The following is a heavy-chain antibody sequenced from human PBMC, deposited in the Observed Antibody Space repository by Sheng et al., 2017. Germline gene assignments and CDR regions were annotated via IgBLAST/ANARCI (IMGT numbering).Heavy chain of an antibody. V-gene: IGHV1-69*02. Sequence: QVQLVQSGAEVKKPGSSVKVSCKASGGTFSSYTISWVRQAPGQGLEWMGRIIPILGIANYAQKFQGRVTITADKSTSTAYMELSSLRSEDTAVYYCVRSPGGYDSSGYHYWGQGTLVTVSS. D-gene: IGHD3-22*01. CDR1: GGTFSSYT. J-gene: IGHJ4*02. CDR2: IIPILGIA. CDR3: VRSPGGYDSSGYHY.